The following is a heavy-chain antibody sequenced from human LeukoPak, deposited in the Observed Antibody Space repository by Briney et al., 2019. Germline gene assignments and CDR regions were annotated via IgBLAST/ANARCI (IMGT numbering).Heavy chain of an antibody. CDR3: VRVDSSNWHPTRFDP. Sequence: PSETLSLTCSVSAGSISIYHWSWIRQPPGKGLEWIGYIYDSGSITYNPSLRSRLIISIDASTHQCSLELSSVTAADTAVYYCVRVDSSNWHPTRFDPWGEGTLVTVSS. V-gene: IGHV4-59*01. J-gene: IGHJ5*02. CDR2: IYDSGSI. D-gene: IGHD6-13*01. CDR1: AGSISIYH.